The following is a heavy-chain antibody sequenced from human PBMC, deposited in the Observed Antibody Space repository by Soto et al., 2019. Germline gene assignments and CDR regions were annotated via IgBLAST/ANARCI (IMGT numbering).Heavy chain of an antibody. CDR1: GFTFSSYW. V-gene: IGHV3-7*01. CDR2: VKYDGSQT. Sequence: GGSLRLSCADSGFTFSSYWMSWVRQAPGKGLEWVANVKYDGSQTYYVGSVKGRFTISRDNAKNSLYLQMNSLRAEDTAVYYCTRDFQGPLDYGMDVWGQGTTVTVS. CDR3: TRDFQGPLDYGMDV. J-gene: IGHJ6*02. D-gene: IGHD1-1*01.